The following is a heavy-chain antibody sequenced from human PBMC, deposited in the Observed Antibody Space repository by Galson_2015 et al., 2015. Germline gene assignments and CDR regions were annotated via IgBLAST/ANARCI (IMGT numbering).Heavy chain of an antibody. CDR3: TRRVDVVFDI. D-gene: IGHD3-16*01. V-gene: IGHV3-13*01. CDR2: IGIAGDT. CDR1: GFTFSSHG. J-gene: IGHJ3*02. Sequence: FLRISCEASGFTFSSHGMYWVRHPPGKGLEWAPAIGIAGDTYYPGSVKGRFTISRENGQNSLHLHMNSLRVGGTAVYYYTRRVDVVFDIRGQGTTVTGSS.